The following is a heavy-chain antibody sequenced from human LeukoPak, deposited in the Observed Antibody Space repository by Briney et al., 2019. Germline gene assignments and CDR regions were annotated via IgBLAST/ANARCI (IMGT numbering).Heavy chain of an antibody. V-gene: IGHV1-69*05. CDR1: GGTFSSYA. CDR3: ARFPGYSYGNFDY. CDR2: IIPIFGTA. Sequence: SVKVSCKASGGTFSSYAISWVRQAPGQGLEWMGGIIPIFGTANYAQKLQGRVTMTTDTSTSTAYMELRSLRSDDTAVYYCARFPGYSYGNFDYWGQGTLVTVSS. D-gene: IGHD5-18*01. J-gene: IGHJ4*02.